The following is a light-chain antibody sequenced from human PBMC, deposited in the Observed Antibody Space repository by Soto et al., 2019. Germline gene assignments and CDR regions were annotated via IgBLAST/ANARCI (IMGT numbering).Light chain of an antibody. V-gene: IGKV2-30*02. CDR1: QSLVHSDGNTY. CDR3: MQGKHWPPYT. CDR2: KVS. Sequence: DVVMTQSPLSLPVTLGQPASISCRSSQSLVHSDGNTYLNWFQQRPGQSPRRLIYKVSNRDSGVPDRLSGSGSGTKFTLKISRVEAEDVGVYYCMQGKHWPPYTFGQGTKLEIK. J-gene: IGKJ2*01.